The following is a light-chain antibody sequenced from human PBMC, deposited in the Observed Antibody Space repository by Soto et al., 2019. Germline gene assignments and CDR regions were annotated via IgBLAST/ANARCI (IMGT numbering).Light chain of an antibody. CDR3: QQSYSVPR. CDR1: RSISNY. J-gene: IGKJ1*01. CDR2: AAS. Sequence: DIQMTQSPSSLSASVGDRVTITCRASRSISNYLNWYQQKSGKVPRLLIYAASSLQPGVPSRFSGTGTETAFTLTITSLQPEDSATYYCQQSYSVPRFGQGTRVDLK. V-gene: IGKV1-39*01.